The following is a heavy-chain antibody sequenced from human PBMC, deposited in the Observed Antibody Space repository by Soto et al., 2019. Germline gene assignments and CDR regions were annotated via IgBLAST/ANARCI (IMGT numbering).Heavy chain of an antibody. D-gene: IGHD2-15*01. V-gene: IGHV3-21*01. Sequence: GGSLRLSCAVSGFIFSRYSMNWVRQAPGKGLEWVSSIGTSGSYIYDTDSVKGRFTISRDNTKNTLYLQMNSLRAEDTAVYYCANDIVVVVAATSDYYYYYGMDVWGQGTTVTVSS. CDR1: GFIFSRYS. CDR2: IGTSGSYI. J-gene: IGHJ6*02. CDR3: ANDIVVVVAATSDYYYYYGMDV.